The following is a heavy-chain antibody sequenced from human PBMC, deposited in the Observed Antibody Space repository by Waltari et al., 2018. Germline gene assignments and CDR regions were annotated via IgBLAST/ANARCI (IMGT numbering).Heavy chain of an antibody. CDR1: GSTFSAYC. CDR2: IFPGDSDT. CDR3: ARFKAEMTLGY. J-gene: IGHJ4*02. D-gene: IGHD7-27*01. Sequence: EVQLVQSGAEVKKPGESLKLSCKGSGSTFSAYCIGWVRQMPGKGLEWMGIIFPGDSDTRYSPSFQGQITISADKSLSTTYLQWNSLKASDTAMYYCARFKAEMTLGYWGQGTLVTVSS. V-gene: IGHV5-51*01.